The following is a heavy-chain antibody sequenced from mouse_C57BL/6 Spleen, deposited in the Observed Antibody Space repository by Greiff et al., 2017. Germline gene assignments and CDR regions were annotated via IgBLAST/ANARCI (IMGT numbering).Heavy chain of an antibody. CDR2: IYPGDGDT. Sequence: LKESGASVKISCKASGYAFSSYWMNWVKQRPGKGLEWIGQIYPGDGDTNYNGKFKGKATLTADKSSSTAYMQLSSLTSEDSAVYFWARDGNWDFDVWGAGTTVTASS. D-gene: IGHD2-1*01. CDR3: ARDGNWDFDV. V-gene: IGHV1-80*01. CDR1: GYAFSSYW. J-gene: IGHJ1*01.